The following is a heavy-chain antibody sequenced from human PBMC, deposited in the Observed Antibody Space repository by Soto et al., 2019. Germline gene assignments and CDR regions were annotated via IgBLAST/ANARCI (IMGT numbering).Heavy chain of an antibody. CDR3: ARALREELPMYYFDS. CDR2: IFWNDER. D-gene: IGHD1-7*01. Sequence: QVTLKESGPVLVKPTETLTLTCTVSGFSLSKARMGVSWIRQPPGRDLEWLPHIFWNDERSYNTSLKSRLTISRDTSNSQVVLTMTNVDPVDTGTYFCARALREELPMYYFDSWGPGTLVTVSS. J-gene: IGHJ4*02. V-gene: IGHV2-26*01. CDR1: GFSLSKARMG.